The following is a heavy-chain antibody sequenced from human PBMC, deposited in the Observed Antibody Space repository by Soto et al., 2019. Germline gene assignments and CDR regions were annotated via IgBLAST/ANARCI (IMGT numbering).Heavy chain of an antibody. CDR2: ISYDGSNK. J-gene: IGHJ6*02. V-gene: IGHV3-30*18. Sequence: PGGSLRLSCAASGFTFSSYGMHWVRQAPGKGLEWVAVISYDGSNKYYGDSVKGRFTISRDNSKNTLYLQMNSLRAEDTAVYYCAKAVGYCSSSSCRDYYYYGMDVWGQGTTVTVSS. CDR1: GFTFSSYG. CDR3: AKAVGYCSSSSCRDYYYYGMDV. D-gene: IGHD2-2*01.